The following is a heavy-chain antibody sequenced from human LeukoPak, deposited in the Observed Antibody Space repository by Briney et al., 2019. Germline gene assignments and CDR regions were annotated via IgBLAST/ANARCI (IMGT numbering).Heavy chain of an antibody. Sequence: PSETLSLTCTVSGYSISSGYYWGWIRQPPGQGLEWIGNIYYSGSTYYNAPLKSRVTISVDTSKNQFSLKLSSVTAADTAVYYCARAPLLKVVTYRVPYYFYYMDVWGKGTSVTVSS. CDR3: ARAPLLKVVTYRVPYYFYYMDV. J-gene: IGHJ6*03. D-gene: IGHD4-23*01. CDR1: GYSISSGYY. CDR2: IYYSGST. V-gene: IGHV4-38-2*02.